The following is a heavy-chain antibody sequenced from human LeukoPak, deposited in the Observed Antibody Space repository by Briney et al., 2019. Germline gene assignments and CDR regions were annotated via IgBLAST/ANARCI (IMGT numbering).Heavy chain of an antibody. J-gene: IGHJ6*03. D-gene: IGHD6-19*01. CDR1: GFTFSNYG. CDR2: ISGGGGST. Sequence: GGSLRLSCAASGFTFSNYGMSWVRQAPGKGLEWVSAISGGGGSTYYADSVKGRFTISRDNSKNTLYLQINSLSAEDSAVYYCAKGGIAVAGTSYYYYMDVWGKGTTVTISS. CDR3: AKGGIAVAGTSYYYYMDV. V-gene: IGHV3-23*01.